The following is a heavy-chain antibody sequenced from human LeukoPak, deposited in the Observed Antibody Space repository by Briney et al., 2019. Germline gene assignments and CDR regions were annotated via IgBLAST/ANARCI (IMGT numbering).Heavy chain of an antibody. V-gene: IGHV1-8*01. CDR2: LNPNSDNT. Sequence: GASVKVSCKTSGYTFTTYDINWVRQATGQGLEWMGWLNPNSDNTASAQSFQGRLTLTRNTSISTAYMELSSLRSEDTAIYYCGRAGSHDRRTIDFWGQGTLVSVSS. CDR1: GYTFTTYD. D-gene: IGHD1-14*01. J-gene: IGHJ4*02. CDR3: GRAGSHDRRTIDF.